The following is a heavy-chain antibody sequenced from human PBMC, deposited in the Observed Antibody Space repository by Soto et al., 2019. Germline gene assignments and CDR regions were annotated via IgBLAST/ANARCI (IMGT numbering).Heavy chain of an antibody. CDR3: ARPSGYCSGTGSCFPFDN. J-gene: IGHJ4*02. Sequence: GGSLRLSCVASGFTFNSYWMTWVRQAPGKGLEWVAKIDRGGNEKYHVASVEGRFTISRDNARNTLYLQMNSLRPEDTAVYYCARPSGYCSGTGSCFPFDNWGQGTLVTVSS. V-gene: IGHV3-7*01. D-gene: IGHD2-15*01. CDR1: GFTFNSYW. CDR2: IDRGGNEK.